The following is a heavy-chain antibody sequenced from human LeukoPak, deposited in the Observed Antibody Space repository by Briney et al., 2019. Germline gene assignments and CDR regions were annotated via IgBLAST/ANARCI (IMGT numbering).Heavy chain of an antibody. CDR2: IYYSGNI. J-gene: IGHJ4*02. CDR3: ARRSAILTVVGLRRSYYFDY. V-gene: IGHV4-39*01. CDR1: GGSISRSSYY. Sequence: SETLSLTCTVSGGSISRSSYYWGWIRQPPGKGLEWIGSIYYSGNIYYNPSLKSRITISVDTSKNQFSLKLSSVTAADTAVYYCARRSAILTVVGLRRSYYFDYWGQGTLVTVSS. D-gene: IGHD3-9*01.